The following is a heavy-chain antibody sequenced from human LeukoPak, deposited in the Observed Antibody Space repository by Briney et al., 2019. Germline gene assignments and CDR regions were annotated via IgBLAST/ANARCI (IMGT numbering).Heavy chain of an antibody. D-gene: IGHD3-22*01. CDR3: AKAPYYYDSSGYYYIA. Sequence: GGSLRLSCAASGFTLSSYGMSWVRQAPGKGLEWVSAISGSGGSTYYADSVKGRFTISRDNSKNTLYLQMNSLRAEDTAVYYCAKAPYYYDSSGYYYIAWGQGTLVTVSS. CDR2: ISGSGGST. CDR1: GFTLSSYG. V-gene: IGHV3-23*01. J-gene: IGHJ4*02.